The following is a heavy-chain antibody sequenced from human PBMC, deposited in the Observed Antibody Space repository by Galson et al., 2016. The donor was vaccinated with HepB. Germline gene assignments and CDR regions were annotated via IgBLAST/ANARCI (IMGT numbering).Heavy chain of an antibody. J-gene: IGHJ5*02. D-gene: IGHD1-7*01. CDR1: DVSINSGSYF. CDR3: ARQNYIHWFDT. CDR2: THWTGTS. V-gene: IGHV4-39*01. Sequence: TLSLTCTVSDVSINSGSYFWGWIRQPPGKGLEWIGSTHWTGTSYSQPTLQSRVTVSLDTPKNQFSLRLSSVTAADTAVYYCARQNYIHWFDTWGQGALVTVSS.